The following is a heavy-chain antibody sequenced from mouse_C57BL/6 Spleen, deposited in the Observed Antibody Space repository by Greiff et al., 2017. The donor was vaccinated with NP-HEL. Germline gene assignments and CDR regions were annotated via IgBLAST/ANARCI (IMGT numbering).Heavy chain of an antibody. CDR1: GYSFTGYF. D-gene: IGHD2-5*01. V-gene: IGHV1-20*01. J-gene: IGHJ4*01. CDR2: INPYNGDT. Sequence: VHVKQSGPELVKPGDSVKISCKASGYSFTGYFMNWVMQSHGKSLEWIGRINPYNGDTFYNQKFKGKATLTVDKSSSTAHMELRSLTSEDSAVYYCARSDSNSYAMDYWGQGTSVTVSS. CDR3: ARSDSNSYAMDY.